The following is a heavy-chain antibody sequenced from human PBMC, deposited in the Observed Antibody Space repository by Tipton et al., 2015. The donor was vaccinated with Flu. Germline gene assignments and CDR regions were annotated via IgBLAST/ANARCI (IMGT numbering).Heavy chain of an antibody. D-gene: IGHD7-27*01. CDR1: GFTFSSFE. CDR3: ARASNWGSRWFDP. V-gene: IGHV3-48*03. CDR2: ISADTNNI. J-gene: IGHJ5*02. Sequence: GSLRLSCATSGFTFSSFEMNWVRQVPGKGLEWVSYISADTNNIYYADSVKGRFTISRDNAKNSLYLQMDSLRAEDTAVYYCARASNWGSRWFDPWGQGTLVTVSS.